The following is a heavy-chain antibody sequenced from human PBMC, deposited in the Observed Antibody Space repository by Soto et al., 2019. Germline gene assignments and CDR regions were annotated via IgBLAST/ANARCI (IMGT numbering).Heavy chain of an antibody. CDR2: IYYSGIT. Sequence: PSETLSLTCTVTGDSINDRSYYWGWIRQPPGKGLEWIGSIYYSGITYNNPSLKSRVSMSVDTSKNQFSLKLRSVTAADTALYYCARQRTSVVTQAYFDSWGQGALVTSPQ. V-gene: IGHV4-39*01. CDR3: ARQRTSVVTQAYFDS. J-gene: IGHJ4*02. D-gene: IGHD2-21*02. CDR1: GDSINDRSYY.